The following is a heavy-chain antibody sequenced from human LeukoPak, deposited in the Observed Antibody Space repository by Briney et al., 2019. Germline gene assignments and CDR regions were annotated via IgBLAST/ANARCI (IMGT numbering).Heavy chain of an antibody. D-gene: IGHD6-19*01. V-gene: IGHV1-69*10. J-gene: IGHJ4*02. Sequence: SVKVSCKASGGTFSSYAISWVRQAPGQGLEWMGGIIPILGIANYAQKFQGRVTITADKSTSTAYMELSSLRSEDAAVYYCARGVAGLTDYWGQGTLVTVSS. CDR1: GGTFSSYA. CDR2: IIPILGIA. CDR3: ARGVAGLTDY.